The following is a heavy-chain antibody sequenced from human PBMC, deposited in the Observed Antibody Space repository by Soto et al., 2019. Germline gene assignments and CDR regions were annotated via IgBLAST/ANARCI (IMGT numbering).Heavy chain of an antibody. CDR2: ISSNGRTL. CDR3: AREGLGRRIIQPYYHDGMDV. V-gene: IGHV3-48*03. J-gene: IGHJ6*02. Sequence: EMQLVESGGGLVQPGGSLRLSCAASGFTFSNYEFNWVRQAPGKGLEWVSYISSNGRTLYYEDSLTGRFTISRDDASNSLYLQMNSLRADDTAVYYCAREGLGRRIIQPYYHDGMDVWGHGTTVIVSS. D-gene: IGHD3-3*01. CDR1: GFTFSNYE.